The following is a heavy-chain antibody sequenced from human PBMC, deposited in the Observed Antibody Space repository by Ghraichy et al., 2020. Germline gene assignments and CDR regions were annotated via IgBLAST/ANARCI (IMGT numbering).Heavy chain of an antibody. J-gene: IGHJ4*02. V-gene: IGHV3-30*18. D-gene: IGHD3-22*01. CDR1: GFTFSSYG. CDR3: AKFDSMETFDY. Sequence: SCAASGFTFSSYGMHWVRQAPGRGLEWVAVISYDGSNKYYADSVKGRFTISRDNSKNTLYLQMNSLRAEDTAVYYFAKFDSMETFDYWGQGTLVTVAS. CDR2: ISYDGSNK.